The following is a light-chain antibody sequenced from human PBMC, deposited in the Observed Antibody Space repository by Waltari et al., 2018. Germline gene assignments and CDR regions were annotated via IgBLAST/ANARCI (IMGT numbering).Light chain of an antibody. J-gene: IGLJ3*02. CDR3: QTGGHGTWV. Sequence: QLVPTQPTSASASLGASVQLTCPLISGHSSNAVAWHQQQPEKGPRYLMKVNSNGSHRKGDDIPDRFSGSRSGAERYLTISSLQSEDEADYYCQTGGHGTWVFGGGTKLTVL. CDR1: SGHSSNA. CDR2: VNSNGSH. V-gene: IGLV4-69*01.